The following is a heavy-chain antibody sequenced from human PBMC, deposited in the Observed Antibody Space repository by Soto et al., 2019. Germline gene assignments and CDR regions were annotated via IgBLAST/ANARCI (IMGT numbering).Heavy chain of an antibody. CDR2: IYHSGST. CDR3: ARGLGP. Sequence: TLSLTCAVYGGSMSSCGYFWSWIRQPPGKGLEWIGYIYHSGSTYYNPSLKSRVTISVDRSKNQFSLKLNSVTAADTAVYYCARGLGPWGQGTLVXVSS. CDR1: GGSMSSCGYF. J-gene: IGHJ5*02. V-gene: IGHV4-30-2*01.